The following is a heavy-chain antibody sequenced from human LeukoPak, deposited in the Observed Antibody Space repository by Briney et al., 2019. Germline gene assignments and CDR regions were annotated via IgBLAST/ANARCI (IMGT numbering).Heavy chain of an antibody. J-gene: IGHJ4*02. CDR3: AREGYDSSGYSIYFDY. D-gene: IGHD3-22*01. CDR1: GFTFSSYW. Sequence: GGSLRLSCAASGFTFSSYWMSWVRQAPGKGLEWVANIKQDGSEKYYVDSVKGRFTISRDNAKNSLCLQMNSLRAEDTAVYYCAREGYDSSGYSIYFDYWGQGTLVTVSS. V-gene: IGHV3-7*01. CDR2: IKQDGSEK.